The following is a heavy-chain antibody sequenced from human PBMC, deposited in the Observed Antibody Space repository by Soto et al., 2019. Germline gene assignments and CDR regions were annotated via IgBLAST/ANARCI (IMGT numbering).Heavy chain of an antibody. Sequence: GGSLRLSCAASGFTFSSYWMHWVRQAPGKGLVWVSRINSDGSSTSYADSVKGRFTISRDNAKNTLYLQMNSLRAEDTAVYYCARGYCSSTSCYADGMDVWGQGTTVTVSS. CDR2: INSDGSST. CDR3: ARGYCSSTSCYADGMDV. D-gene: IGHD2-2*01. V-gene: IGHV3-74*01. CDR1: GFTFSSYW. J-gene: IGHJ6*02.